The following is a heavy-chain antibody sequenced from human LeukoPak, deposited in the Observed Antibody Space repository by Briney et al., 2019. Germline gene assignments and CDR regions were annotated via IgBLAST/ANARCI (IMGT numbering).Heavy chain of an antibody. CDR2: INHSGST. V-gene: IGHV4-34*01. CDR3: ARGGIAAANYYFDY. CDR1: GGSLSGYY. J-gene: IGHJ4*02. D-gene: IGHD6-13*01. Sequence: SETLSLTCAVYGGSLSGYYWSWIRQPPGKGLEWIGEINHSGSTNYNPSLKSRVTISVDTSKNQFSLKLSSVTAADTAVYYCARGGIAAANYYFDYWGQGTLVPVSS.